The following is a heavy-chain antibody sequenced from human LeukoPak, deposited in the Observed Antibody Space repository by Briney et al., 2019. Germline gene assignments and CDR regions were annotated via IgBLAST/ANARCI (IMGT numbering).Heavy chain of an antibody. CDR1: GFTFSSYW. CDR3: AGGSLWFGELN. D-gene: IGHD3-10*01. V-gene: IGHV3-7*05. J-gene: IGHJ4*02. Sequence: GGSLRFSCAASGFTFSSYWMSWVRQAPGKGLEGVANIKQDGSEKYYVYPVKGRFTISRDIANNSLYMQMNIPTAWDTVVYYSAGGSLWFGELNWGQGALVTVSS. CDR2: IKQDGSEK.